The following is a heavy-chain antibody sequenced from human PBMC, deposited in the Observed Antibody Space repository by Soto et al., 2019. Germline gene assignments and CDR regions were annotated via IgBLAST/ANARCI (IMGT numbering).Heavy chain of an antibody. CDR1: GFTFSSYA. CDR3: AKALEYSSSSIYYYYCMDV. V-gene: IGHV3-23*01. CDR2: ISGSGGST. Sequence: EVQLLESGGGLVQPGGSLRLSCAASGFTFSSYAMSWVRQAPGKGLEWVSAISGSGGSTYYADSVKGRFTISRGNSKNPLYLQMNGLRTEDTDVYDCAKALEYSSSSIYYYYCMDVWGKGTTVTVS. J-gene: IGHJ6*03. D-gene: IGHD6-6*01.